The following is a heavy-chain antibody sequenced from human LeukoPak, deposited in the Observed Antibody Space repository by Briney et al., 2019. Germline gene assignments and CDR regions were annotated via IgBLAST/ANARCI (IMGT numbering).Heavy chain of an antibody. CDR3: ASILRSSSGYYFDY. V-gene: IGHV3-66*01. Sequence: GGSLRLSCAASGFTVSTNYMSWVRQAPGKGLEWVSVIYSGDTTFYADSVRGKFTISRDNSKNTLYLQMNSLRAEDAAVYYCASILRSSSGYYFDYWGQGTLVTVSS. CDR2: IYSGDTT. D-gene: IGHD3-10*01. CDR1: GFTVSTNY. J-gene: IGHJ4*02.